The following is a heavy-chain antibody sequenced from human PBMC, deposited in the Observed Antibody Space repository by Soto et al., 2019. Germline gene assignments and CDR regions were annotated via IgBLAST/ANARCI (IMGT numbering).Heavy chain of an antibody. V-gene: IGHV3-33*08. CDR3: ARRVIGSSRAFDI. CDR1: GFTFSTYG. D-gene: IGHD3-10*01. CDR2: MGNDGITT. J-gene: IGHJ3*02. Sequence: PGGSLRLSCAASGFTFSTYGMHWVRQAPGKGLEWVAVMGNDGITTFYADSVKGRFTISRDNSKNTLFLQMNSLRAEDTAVYYCARRVIGSSRAFDIWGQGTMVTVSS.